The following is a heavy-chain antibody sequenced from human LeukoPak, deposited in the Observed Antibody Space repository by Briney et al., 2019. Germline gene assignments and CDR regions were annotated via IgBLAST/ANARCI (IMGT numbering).Heavy chain of an antibody. CDR1: GFTVSSNY. V-gene: IGHV3-53*01. CDR3: ARDTRYYDSSGYRYFDY. Sequence: GGSLRLSCAASGFTVSSNYMSWVRQAPGKGLEWVSVIYSGGSTYYADSVKGRFTISRDNSKNTLYLQMNSLRAEDTAVYYCARDTRYYDSSGYRYFDYWGQGTLVTVSS. J-gene: IGHJ4*02. CDR2: IYSGGST. D-gene: IGHD3-22*01.